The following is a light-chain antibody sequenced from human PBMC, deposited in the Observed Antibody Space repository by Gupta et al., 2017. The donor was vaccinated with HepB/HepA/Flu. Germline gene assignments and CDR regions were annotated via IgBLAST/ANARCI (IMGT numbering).Light chain of an antibody. J-gene: IGKJ3*01. V-gene: IGKV3-11*01. Sequence: EFVLTQSPATLSLSPGERATLSCRASQSVNNYLAWYQQKPGQAPRLRIYNTSNRATGIKDRLSGGGSGTDFSRTRNSIETDDCARDDGQPDNIFGHGTKVDIK. CDR3: QPDNI. CDR2: NTS. CDR1: QSVNNY.